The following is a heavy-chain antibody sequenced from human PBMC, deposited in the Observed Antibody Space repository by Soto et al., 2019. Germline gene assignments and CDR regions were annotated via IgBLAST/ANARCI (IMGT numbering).Heavy chain of an antibody. CDR2: ISYDGSNK. J-gene: IGHJ6*02. Sequence: QVQLVESGGGVVQPGRSLRLSCAASGFTFSSYGMHWVRQAPGKGLEWVAVISYDGSNKYYADSVKGRFTISRDNSKNXXYXKXXSLRGEDTAVYYCAVGYCSSTSCYAPRLYYYGMDVWGQGTTVTVSS. D-gene: IGHD2-2*01. CDR3: AVGYCSSTSCYAPRLYYYGMDV. CDR1: GFTFSSYG. V-gene: IGHV3-30*03.